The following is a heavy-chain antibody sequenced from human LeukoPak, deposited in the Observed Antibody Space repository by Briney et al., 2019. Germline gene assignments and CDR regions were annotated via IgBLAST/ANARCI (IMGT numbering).Heavy chain of an antibody. Sequence: ASVKVSCTASGGTFSSYAISWVRQAPGQGLEWMGGIIPIFGTANYAQKFQGRVTITADESTSTAYMELSSLRSEDTAVYYCARGQLELRENYYGMDVWGQGTTVTVSS. J-gene: IGHJ6*02. D-gene: IGHD1-7*01. CDR2: IIPIFGTA. CDR1: GGTFSSYA. V-gene: IGHV1-69*13. CDR3: ARGQLELRENYYGMDV.